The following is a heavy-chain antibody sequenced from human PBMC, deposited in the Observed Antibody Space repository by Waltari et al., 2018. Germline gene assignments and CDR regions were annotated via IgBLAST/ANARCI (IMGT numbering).Heavy chain of an antibody. CDR1: VGSISSSSYY. D-gene: IGHD3-3*01. Sequence: QLQLQESGPGLVKPSETLSLTCTVSVGSISSSSYYWGWIRQPPGKGLEWIGSIYYSGSTYYNPSLKSRVTISVDTSKNQFSLKLSSVTAADTAVYYCASAYDFWSGDYWGQGTLVTVSS. V-gene: IGHV4-39*01. CDR2: IYYSGST. CDR3: ASAYDFWSGDY. J-gene: IGHJ4*02.